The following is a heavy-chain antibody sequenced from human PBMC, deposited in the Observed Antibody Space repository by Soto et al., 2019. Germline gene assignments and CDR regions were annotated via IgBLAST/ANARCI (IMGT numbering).Heavy chain of an antibody. J-gene: IGHJ1*01. D-gene: IGHD3-10*01. CDR1: GFTFSSYW. Sequence: EVQLVESGGGLVQPGGSLRLSCAASGFTFSSYWMHWVRQAPGKGLVWAARINSDGYSINYADSVKGRFTISRDNAKNTLYLQMTSLGAEDTAVYYCAQGGASGVPPAHWGQGTLVTVSS. CDR3: AQGGASGVPPAH. CDR2: INSDGYSI. V-gene: IGHV3-74*01.